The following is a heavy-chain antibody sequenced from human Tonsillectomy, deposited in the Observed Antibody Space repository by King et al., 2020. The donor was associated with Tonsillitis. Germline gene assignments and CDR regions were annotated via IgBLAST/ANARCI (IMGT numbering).Heavy chain of an antibody. V-gene: IGHV2-5*02. CDR3: AHVCGHDASSYYYYYMDV. Sequence: TLKESGPTLVKPTQTLTLTCTFSGFSLTTSGVGVGWIRQPPGKALEWLALIYWDGDKRYSPSLKNRLVVTKDTSKNLGVLSMTNMDPVDTATYYRAHVCGHDASSYYYYYMDVWGKGTTVTVSS. CDR2: IYWDGDK. J-gene: IGHJ6*03. CDR1: GFSLTTSGVG. D-gene: IGHD3-3*01.